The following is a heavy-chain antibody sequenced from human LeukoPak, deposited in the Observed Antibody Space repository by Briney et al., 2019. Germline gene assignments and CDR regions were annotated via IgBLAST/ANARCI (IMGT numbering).Heavy chain of an antibody. J-gene: IGHJ5*02. D-gene: IGHD3-3*01. CDR3: ARDVYYDFWSGYYQGGAPKNWFDP. Sequence: GGSLRLSCAASGFTFSSYSMNWVRQAPGKGLEWVSSIGSSSSYIYYADSVKGRFTISRDNAKNSLYLQMNSLRAEDTAVYYCARDVYYDFWSGYYQGGAPKNWFDPWGQGTLVTVSS. CDR2: IGSSSSYI. CDR1: GFTFSSYS. V-gene: IGHV3-21*01.